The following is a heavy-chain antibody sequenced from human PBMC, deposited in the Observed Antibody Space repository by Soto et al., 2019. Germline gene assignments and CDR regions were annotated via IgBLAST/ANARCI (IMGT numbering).Heavy chain of an antibody. CDR2: ISYDGSNK. J-gene: IGHJ4*02. CDR1: GFTFSSYG. Sequence: GGSLRLSCAASGFTFSSYGMHWVRQAPGKGLEWVAVISYDGSNKYYADSVKGRFTISRDNSKNTLYLQMNSLRAEDTAVYYCAKAPDSSSGWYDPLPSLVDYWGQGTLVTVSS. D-gene: IGHD6-19*01. CDR3: AKAPDSSSGWYDPLPSLVDY. V-gene: IGHV3-30*18.